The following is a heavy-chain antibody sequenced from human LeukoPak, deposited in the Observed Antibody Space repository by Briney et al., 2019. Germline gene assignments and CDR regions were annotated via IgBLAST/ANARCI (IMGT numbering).Heavy chain of an antibody. D-gene: IGHD3-22*01. Sequence: GASVKVSCKASGYTFTSYGISWVRQAPGQGLEWMGWISAYSGNTNYAQKLQGRVTMTTDTSTSTAYMELRSLRSDDTAVYYCARSRPPGYYDSSGYYLFDCWGQGTLVTVSS. V-gene: IGHV1-18*01. CDR3: ARSRPPGYYDSSGYYLFDC. J-gene: IGHJ4*02. CDR1: GYTFTSYG. CDR2: ISAYSGNT.